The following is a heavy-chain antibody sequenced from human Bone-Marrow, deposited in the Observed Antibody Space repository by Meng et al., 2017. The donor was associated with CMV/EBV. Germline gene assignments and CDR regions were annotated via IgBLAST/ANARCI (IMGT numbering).Heavy chain of an antibody. D-gene: IGHD3-16*01. CDR1: GVTFDTHG. Sequence: ASVKVSCKASGVTFDTHGITWARQAPGQGLEWMGWISGYNGNTNYSQKFQDRVTMTTDTSSTTAYMELRSLRSDDTAVYYCATLGFWGDYFDHWGQGTLGTFSS. CDR2: ISGYNGNT. J-gene: IGHJ4*02. V-gene: IGHV1-18*01. CDR3: ATLGFWGDYFDH.